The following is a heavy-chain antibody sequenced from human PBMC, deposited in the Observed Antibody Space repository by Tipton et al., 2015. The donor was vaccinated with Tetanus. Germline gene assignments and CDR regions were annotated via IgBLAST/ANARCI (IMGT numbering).Heavy chain of an antibody. CDR3: ARDQARGARGWNYFDY. CDR1: GGSISSGRYY. CDR2: IYNSGSS. D-gene: IGHD1-26*01. Sequence: TLSLTCTVSGGSISSGRYYWSWIRQHPGKGLEWIGDIYNSGSSYYNPSLKSRVTISVDTPKNQFFVKLNSVTAADTAVYYCARDQARGARGWNYFDYWGQGSLVTVSS. V-gene: IGHV4-31*03. J-gene: IGHJ4*02.